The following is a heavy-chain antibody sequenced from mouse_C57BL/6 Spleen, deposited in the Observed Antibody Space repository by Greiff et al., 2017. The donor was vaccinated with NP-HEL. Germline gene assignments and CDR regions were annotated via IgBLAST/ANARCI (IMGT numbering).Heavy chain of an antibody. V-gene: IGHV1-72*01. Sequence: QVQLQQPGAELVKPGASVKLSCKASGYTFTSYWMHWVKQRPGRGLEWIGRIDPNSGGTKYNEKFKSKATLTVDKTSSTAYMQLSSLTSEDSAVYECAREAMYYYGSSPAWFAYWGQGTLVTVSA. D-gene: IGHD1-1*01. J-gene: IGHJ3*01. CDR3: AREAMYYYGSSPAWFAY. CDR2: IDPNSGGT. CDR1: GYTFTSYW.